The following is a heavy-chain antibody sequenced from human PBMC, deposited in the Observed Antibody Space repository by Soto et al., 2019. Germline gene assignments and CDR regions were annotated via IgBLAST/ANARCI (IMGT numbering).Heavy chain of an antibody. Sequence: EVQLVESGGGLVQPGGSMRLSCAASGFTVNNFALTWVRQAPGKGLEWVSTISGAGANTYYADSVKGRFTNSRDNSKNTLYLEMFSLTADDTAVYFCAKDREVVVVIAAAVTGAFDVWGQGTMVTVSS. CDR3: AKDREVVVVIAAAVTGAFDV. CDR2: ISGAGANT. D-gene: IGHD2-15*01. J-gene: IGHJ3*01. V-gene: IGHV3-23*04. CDR1: GFTVNNFA.